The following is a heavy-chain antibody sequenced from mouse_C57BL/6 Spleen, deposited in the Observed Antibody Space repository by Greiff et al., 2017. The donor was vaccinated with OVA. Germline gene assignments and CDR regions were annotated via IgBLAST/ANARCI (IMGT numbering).Heavy chain of an antibody. CDR1: GYAFTNYL. J-gene: IGHJ4*01. Sequence: VQLQQSGAELVRPGTSVKVSCKASGYAFTNYLIEWVKQRPGQGLEWIGVINPGSGGTNYNEKFKGKATLTADKSSSNAYMQLSSLTSEDSAVYFCARAGDYYGSSYYAMDYWGQGTSVTVSS. CDR2: INPGSGGT. D-gene: IGHD1-1*01. CDR3: ARAGDYYGSSYYAMDY. V-gene: IGHV1-54*01.